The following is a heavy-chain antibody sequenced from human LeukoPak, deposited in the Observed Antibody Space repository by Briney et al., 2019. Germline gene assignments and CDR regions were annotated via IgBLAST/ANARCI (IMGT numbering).Heavy chain of an antibody. CDR1: GGSLSHYY. Sequence: SETLSLTCTVSGGSLSHYYWNWIRQTPGKGLEWIGYIYYSGSTSYNPSLKSRVTMSVDMSKNQFSLKLTSVTAADTAVYYCARDRPWATRGLDYWGQGILVTVSS. D-gene: IGHD6-6*01. CDR3: ARDRPWATRGLDY. CDR2: IYYSGST. J-gene: IGHJ4*02. V-gene: IGHV4-59*01.